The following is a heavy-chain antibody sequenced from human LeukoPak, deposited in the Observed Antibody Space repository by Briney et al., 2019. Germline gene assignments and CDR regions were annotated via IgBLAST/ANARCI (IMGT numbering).Heavy chain of an antibody. D-gene: IGHD3-10*01. Sequence: GGSLRLSCAASGFTFDDYAMHWVRQAPGKGLEWVSGISWNSGSIGYADSVKGRFTISRDNAKNSLYLQMNSLRAEDTAVYYCARAGITMVRGVIIIAYFFDYWGQGTLVTVSS. CDR1: GFTFDDYA. V-gene: IGHV3-9*01. CDR2: ISWNSGSI. J-gene: IGHJ4*02. CDR3: ARAGITMVRGVIIIAYFFDY.